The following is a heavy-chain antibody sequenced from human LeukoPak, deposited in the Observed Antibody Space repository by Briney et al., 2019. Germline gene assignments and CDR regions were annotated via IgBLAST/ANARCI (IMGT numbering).Heavy chain of an antibody. CDR3: ARGTQLWRFDY. J-gene: IGHJ4*02. D-gene: IGHD5-18*01. Sequence: PGGSLRLSCAASGFTFRNYAMHWVRQAPGKGLEWVAIISDDGSNKYYADSVKGRFTISRDNSKNTLYLEMNSLRTEDTAVYYCARGTQLWRFDYWGQGSLVTVSS. CDR2: ISDDGSNK. CDR1: GFTFRNYA. V-gene: IGHV3-30-3*01.